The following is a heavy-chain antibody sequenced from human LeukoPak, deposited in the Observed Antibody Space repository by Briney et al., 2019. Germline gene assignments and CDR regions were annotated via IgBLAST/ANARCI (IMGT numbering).Heavy chain of an antibody. D-gene: IGHD5-12*01. J-gene: IGHJ3*02. V-gene: IGHV3-48*03. CDR1: GFTFSSYE. Sequence: GGSLRLSCAASGFTFSSYEMNWVRQAPGKGLEWVSYISSSGSTIYYADSVKGRFTISRDNAKNSLYLQMNSLRAEDTAVYYCAREVAHGAFDIWGQGTMVTVSS. CDR3: AREVAHGAFDI. CDR2: ISSSGSTI.